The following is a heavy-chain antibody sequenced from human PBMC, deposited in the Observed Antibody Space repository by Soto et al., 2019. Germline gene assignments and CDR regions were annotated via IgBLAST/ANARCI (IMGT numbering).Heavy chain of an antibody. J-gene: IGHJ4*02. V-gene: IGHV3-23*01. D-gene: IGHD5-18*01. CDR1: GFTFSSYA. CDR2: ISGSGGST. Sequence: GGSLRLSCAASGFTFSSYAMSWVRQAPGKGLEWVSAISGSGGSTYYADSVKGRFTISRDNSKNTLYLQMNSLRAEDTAVYYCAKDPYPGYSYGSHYWGQGTLVTVSS. CDR3: AKDPYPGYSYGSHY.